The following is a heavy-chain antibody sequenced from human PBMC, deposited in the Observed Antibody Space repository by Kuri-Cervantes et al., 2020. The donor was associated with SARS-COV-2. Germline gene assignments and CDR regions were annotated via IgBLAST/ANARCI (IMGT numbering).Heavy chain of an antibody. V-gene: IGHV3-64*01. CDR1: GFTFSSYA. Sequence: GESLKISCAASGFTFSSYAMHWVRQAPGKGLEYVSAISSNGGSTYYANSVKGRFTNSRDNSKNSLYLQMNSLRTEDTALYYCAKDIMATIAHCYYGMDVWGQGTTVTVSS. J-gene: IGHJ6*02. CDR3: AKDIMATIAHCYYGMDV. CDR2: ISSNGGST. D-gene: IGHD5-24*01.